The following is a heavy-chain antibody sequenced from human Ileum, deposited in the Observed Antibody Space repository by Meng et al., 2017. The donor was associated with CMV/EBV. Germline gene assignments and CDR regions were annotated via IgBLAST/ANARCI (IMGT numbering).Heavy chain of an antibody. J-gene: IGHJ4*02. CDR2: IYTSEST. Sequence: LAVAAPGQVKASQTLSHVCTVSGGAISSGSYYWSWSRQPAGKGLEWIGRIYTSESTNYNPYLKSRVTISVDTSKNQFSLKLSSVTATDTAVYYCAGGAITGTTEVPFDYWGQGTLVTVSS. CDR1: GGAISSGSYY. V-gene: IGHV4-61*02. D-gene: IGHD1-20*01. CDR3: AGGAITGTTEVPFDY.